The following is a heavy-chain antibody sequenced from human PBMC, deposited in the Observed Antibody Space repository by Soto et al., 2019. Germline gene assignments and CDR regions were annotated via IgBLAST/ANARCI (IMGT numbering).Heavy chain of an antibody. D-gene: IGHD3-10*01. CDR1: GGSISSSSYY. CDR3: AGQGGYYGSGSYYYYYGMDV. CDR2: IYYSGST. J-gene: IGHJ6*02. Sequence: PSETLSLTYTVSGGSISSSSYYWGWIRQPPGKGLEWIGSIYYSGSTYYNPSLKSRVTISVDTSKNQFSLKLSSVTAADTAVYYCAGQGGYYGSGSYYYYYGMDVWGQGTTVTVSS. V-gene: IGHV4-39*01.